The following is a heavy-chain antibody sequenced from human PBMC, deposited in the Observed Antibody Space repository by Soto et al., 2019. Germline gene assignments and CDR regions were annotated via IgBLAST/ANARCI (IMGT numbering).Heavy chain of an antibody. CDR3: ARGRQYSSSFDS. CDR1: GGSFSGYY. Sequence: PSETLSLTCAVYGGSFSGYYWSWIRQPPGKGLEWIGEINHSGSTNYNPSLKSRVTISVDTSKNQFSLNLSSVTAADTAVYYCARGRQYSSSFDSWGQGTLVTVSS. D-gene: IGHD6-6*01. CDR2: INHSGST. V-gene: IGHV4-34*01. J-gene: IGHJ4*02.